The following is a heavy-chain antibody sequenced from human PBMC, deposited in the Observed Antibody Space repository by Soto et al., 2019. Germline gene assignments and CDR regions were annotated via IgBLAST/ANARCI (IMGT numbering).Heavy chain of an antibody. V-gene: IGHV1-3*01. CDR1: GYTFTSYA. CDR3: ARERRIRSAGRDYYYGMDV. CDR2: INAGNGNT. Sequence: QVQLVQSGAEVKKPGASVKVSCKASGYTFTSYAMHWVRQAPGQRLEWMGWINAGNGNTKYSQKFQGRVTITRDTSASTAYMELSSLRSEDTAVYYCARERRIRSAGRDYYYGMDVWGHGTTVTVSS. J-gene: IGHJ6*02. D-gene: IGHD6-25*01.